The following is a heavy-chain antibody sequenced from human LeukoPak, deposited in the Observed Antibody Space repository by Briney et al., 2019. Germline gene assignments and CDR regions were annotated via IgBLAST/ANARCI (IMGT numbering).Heavy chain of an antibody. V-gene: IGHV3-49*04. CDR3: ARFVPYFDY. CDR1: GFTFGDYA. J-gene: IGHJ4*02. D-gene: IGHD3-10*01. Sequence: GGSLRLSCTASGFTFGDYAVSWVRQAPGKGLEWVGFIRSKAYGGTTEYAASVKGRFTISRDDSKSIAYLQLNSLKTEDTAVYYCARFVPYFDYWDQGTLVTVSS. CDR2: IRSKAYGGTT.